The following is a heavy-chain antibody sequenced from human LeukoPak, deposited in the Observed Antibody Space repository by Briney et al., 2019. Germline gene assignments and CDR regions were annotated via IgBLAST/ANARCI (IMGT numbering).Heavy chain of an antibody. Sequence: SETLSLTCTVSGGSISSSSYYWGWIRQPPGKGLEWIGSIYYSGSTYYNPSLKSRVTISVDRSKNQFSLKLSSVTAADTAVYYCARDRSGREFDPEYYFDYWGQGTLVTVSS. D-gene: IGHD3-10*01. V-gene: IGHV4-39*07. CDR2: IYYSGST. CDR1: GGSISSSSYY. J-gene: IGHJ4*02. CDR3: ARDRSGREFDPEYYFDY.